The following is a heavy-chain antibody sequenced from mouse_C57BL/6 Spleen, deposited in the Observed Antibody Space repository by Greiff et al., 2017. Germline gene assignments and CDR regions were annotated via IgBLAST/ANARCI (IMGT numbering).Heavy chain of an antibody. V-gene: IGHV1-82*01. D-gene: IGHD1-1*01. CDR1: GYAFSSSW. CDR2: IYPGDGDT. CDR3: ARAAITTVNWYLDV. Sequence: QVQLQQSGPELVKPGASVKISCKASGYAFSSSWMNWVKQRPGKGLEWIGRIYPGDGDTNYNGRFKGKATLTADKSSSTAYMQLSSLTSEDSAVYFCARAAITTVNWYLDVWGTGTTVTVAS. J-gene: IGHJ1*03.